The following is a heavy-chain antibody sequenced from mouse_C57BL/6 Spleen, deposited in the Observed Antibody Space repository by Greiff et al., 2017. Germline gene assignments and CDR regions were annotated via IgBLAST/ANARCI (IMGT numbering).Heavy chain of an antibody. CDR2: ISYSGST. Sequence: EVQRVESGPGMVKPSQSLSLTCTVTGYSITSGYDWHWIRHFPGNKLEWMGYISYSGSTNYNPALKSRNSITHDTSKNHFFLKFNSVTTEDTATYYCARDGSYYYDSSYGWYFDVWGTGTTVTVSS. CDR3: ARDGSYYYDSSYGWYFDV. V-gene: IGHV3-1*01. CDR1: GYSITSGYD. D-gene: IGHD1-1*01. J-gene: IGHJ1*03.